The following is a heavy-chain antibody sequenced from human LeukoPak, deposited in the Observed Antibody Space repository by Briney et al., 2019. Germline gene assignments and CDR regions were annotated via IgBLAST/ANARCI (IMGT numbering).Heavy chain of an antibody. CDR3: AKGMVYYYDSSGYLAGLDY. CDR1: GFTFSSYA. D-gene: IGHD3-22*01. J-gene: IGHJ4*02. V-gene: IGHV3-23*01. Sequence: GGSLRLSCAASGFTFSSYAMSWVRQAPGKGLEWVSAISGSGGSTYYADSVKGRFTISRGNSKNTLYLQMNSLRAEDTAVYYCAKGMVYYYDSSGYLAGLDYWGQGTLVTVSS. CDR2: ISGSGGST.